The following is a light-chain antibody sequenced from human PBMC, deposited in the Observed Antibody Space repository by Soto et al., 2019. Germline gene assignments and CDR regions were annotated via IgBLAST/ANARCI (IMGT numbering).Light chain of an antibody. CDR2: GAS. J-gene: IGKJ5*01. V-gene: IGKV3-20*01. CDR3: QQYGRSFA. Sequence: EVVLTQSPDTLSLSPGERATLSCRASETVSSTNLAWYQQKPGQAPRLLISGASNRATGIPERFSGSGSGTDFTLIISRLEPEDYVVYYCQQYGRSFAFGQGTRLEIK. CDR1: ETVSSTN.